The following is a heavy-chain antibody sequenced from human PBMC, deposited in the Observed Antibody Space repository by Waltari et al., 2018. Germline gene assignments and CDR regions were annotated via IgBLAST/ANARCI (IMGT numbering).Heavy chain of an antibody. CDR1: DLTFSSLG. Sequence: QLVESGGGLVQPGASLRLSCIGSDLTFSSLGMHWVRQGPVGGLEWVALLWSDGHITQYADSGKGRFLISRDNTKQRVVLQLRYLRVEDSGLYYCVGGTPPATRSGRHFFGHWGLGTNVTVSS. D-gene: IGHD3-10*01. V-gene: IGHV3-33*03. CDR3: VGGTPPATRSGRHFFGH. J-gene: IGHJ4*02. CDR2: LWSDGHIT.